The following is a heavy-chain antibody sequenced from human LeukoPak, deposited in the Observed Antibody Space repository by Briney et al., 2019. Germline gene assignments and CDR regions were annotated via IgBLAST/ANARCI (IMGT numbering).Heavy chain of an antibody. CDR1: GFTFSSYC. J-gene: IGHJ6*03. Sequence: GGSLRLSCAASGFTFSSYCMHWVRQAPGKGLEWVAVISYDGSNKYYADSVKGRFTISRDNSKNTLYLQMNSLRAEDTAVYYCAKGSYGLYYMDLWGQGTKVTVSS. CDR2: ISYDGSNK. D-gene: IGHD5-18*01. CDR3: AKGSYGLYYMDL. V-gene: IGHV3-30*18.